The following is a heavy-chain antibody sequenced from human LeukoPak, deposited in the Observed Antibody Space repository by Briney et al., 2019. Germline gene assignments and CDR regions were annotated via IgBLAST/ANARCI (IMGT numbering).Heavy chain of an antibody. D-gene: IGHD2-2*01. CDR2: IYYSRST. CDR1: GGSISTYY. Sequence: PSETLSLTCTVSGGSISTYYWSWIRQPPGKGLEWIGYIYYSRSTNYNPSLKSRVTISVDTSKNQFSLKLSSVTAADTAVYYCARGPHADSPFDYWGQGTLVTVSS. V-gene: IGHV4-59*01. CDR3: ARGPHADSPFDY. J-gene: IGHJ4*02.